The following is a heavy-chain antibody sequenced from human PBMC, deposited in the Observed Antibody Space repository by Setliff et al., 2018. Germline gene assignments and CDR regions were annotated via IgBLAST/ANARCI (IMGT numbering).Heavy chain of an antibody. CDR2: ISNSGTAI. J-gene: IGHJ6*02. V-gene: IGHV3-11*04. D-gene: IGHD1-7*01. Sequence: PGGSLRLSCAASGFTFSDSYMSWIRQAPGRGLESVSSISNSGTAIYYADSVKGRFTISRDNAENSLYLQMNSLRGEDTAVYYCARDHFAGSTIYYYGMDVWGQGTTVTVSS. CDR1: GFTFSDSY. CDR3: ARDHFAGSTIYYYGMDV.